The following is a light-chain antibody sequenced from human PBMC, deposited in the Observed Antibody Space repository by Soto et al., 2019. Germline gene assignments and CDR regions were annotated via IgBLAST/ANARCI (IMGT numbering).Light chain of an antibody. V-gene: IGKV3-20*01. CDR2: GAS. Sequence: EIVLTQSPGTLSLSAGERATLSCRASQSVGSSYLAWYQQKPGQAPTVLIYGASSRATGIPDRFSGSGSGTDFTLTISRLEPEEFAVYYCQNYDTSPTFGQGTKVDIK. CDR1: QSVGSSY. J-gene: IGKJ1*01. CDR3: QNYDTSPT.